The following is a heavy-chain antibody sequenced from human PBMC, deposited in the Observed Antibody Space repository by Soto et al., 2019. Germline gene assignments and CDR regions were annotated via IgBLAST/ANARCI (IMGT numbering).Heavy chain of an antibody. D-gene: IGHD2-2*01. V-gene: IGHV3-48*02. J-gene: IGHJ6*02. CDR1: GITFSSYS. CDR2: ISSSSSTI. Sequence: GGSLRLSCAASGITFSSYSMNWVRQAPGKGLEWVSYISSSSSTIYYADSVKGRFTISRDNAKNSLYLQMNSLRDEDTAVYYCARTGVPAAKRDYYYYGMDVWGQGTTVTVSS. CDR3: ARTGVPAAKRDYYYYGMDV.